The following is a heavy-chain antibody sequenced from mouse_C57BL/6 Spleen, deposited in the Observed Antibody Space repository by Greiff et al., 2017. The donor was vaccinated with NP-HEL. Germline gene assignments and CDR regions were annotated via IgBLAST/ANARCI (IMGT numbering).Heavy chain of an antibody. V-gene: IGHV1-81*01. Sequence: QVQLKESGAELARPGASVKLSCKASGYTFTSYGISWVKQRTGQGLEWIGEIYPRSGNTYYNEKFKGKATLTADKSSSTAYMELRSLTSEDSAVYFCARYWEGNYFDYWGQGTTLTVSS. D-gene: IGHD4-1*01. CDR2: IYPRSGNT. CDR3: ARYWEGNYFDY. J-gene: IGHJ2*01. CDR1: GYTFTSYG.